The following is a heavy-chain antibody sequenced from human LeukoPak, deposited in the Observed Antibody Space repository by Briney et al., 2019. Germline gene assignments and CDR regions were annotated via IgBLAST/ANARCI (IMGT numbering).Heavy chain of an antibody. Sequence: SETLSLTCAVYGGSFRNYWWTGIRHPPGKGLEWIGEIHDSGRTNYNPSLKSRVTISVDTSKNQFSLKLSSVIAADTAVYFCVRGGYWTFDSWGQGILVTVSS. V-gene: IGHV4-34*01. D-gene: IGHD3-22*01. CDR2: IHDSGRT. J-gene: IGHJ5*01. CDR3: VRGGYWTFDS. CDR1: GGSFRNYW.